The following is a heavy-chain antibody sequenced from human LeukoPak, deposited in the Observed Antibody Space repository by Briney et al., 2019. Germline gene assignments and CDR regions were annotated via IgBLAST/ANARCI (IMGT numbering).Heavy chain of an antibody. CDR1: GFTFSSYE. V-gene: IGHV3-48*03. CDR3: ARDLVTTLHHRAFDI. CDR2: ISSSGSTI. J-gene: IGHJ3*02. Sequence: AGGSLRPSCAASGFTFSSYEMNWVRQAPGKGLEWVSYISSSGSTIYYADSVKGRFTISRDNAKNSLYLQMNSLRAEDTAVYYCARDLVTTLHHRAFDIWGQGTMVTVSS. D-gene: IGHD4-17*01.